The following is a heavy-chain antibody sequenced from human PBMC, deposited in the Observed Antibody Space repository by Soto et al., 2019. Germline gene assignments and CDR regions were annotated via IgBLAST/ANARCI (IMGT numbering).Heavy chain of an antibody. D-gene: IGHD2-15*01. V-gene: IGHV4-39*01. CDR2: IYHRGST. J-gene: IGHJ5*02. Sequence: SETLSLTCAVFGDSISSSTYYWGWIRQPPGKGLEWIGSIYHRGSTFYNPSLKSRITISVDTSKNQFSLKLNSVTAADTAVYYCATLPPRIVVVVTPIPTWGRGTLVTVPS. CDR1: GDSISSSTYY. CDR3: ATLPPRIVVVVTPIPT.